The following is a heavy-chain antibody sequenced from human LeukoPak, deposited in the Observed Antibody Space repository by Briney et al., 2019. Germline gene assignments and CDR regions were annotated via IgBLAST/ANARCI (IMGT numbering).Heavy chain of an antibody. CDR3: ARDYYEYGMDV. Sequence: GGSLRLSCAASGFTFSDYAMSWVRQAPGKGLEWVSAISGSGGSTYYADSVKGRFTISRDNAKNSLYLQMNSLRAEDTAVYYCARDYYEYGMDVWGQGTTVTVSS. J-gene: IGHJ6*02. D-gene: IGHD3-16*01. V-gene: IGHV3-23*01. CDR2: ISGSGGST. CDR1: GFTFSDYA.